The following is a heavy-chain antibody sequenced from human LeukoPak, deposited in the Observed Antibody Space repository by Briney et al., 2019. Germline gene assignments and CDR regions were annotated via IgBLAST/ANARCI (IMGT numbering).Heavy chain of an antibody. CDR2: IYTSGST. V-gene: IGHV4-61*02. D-gene: IGHD3-22*01. CDR1: GGSIGSGSYY. Sequence: PSETLSLTCTVSGGSIGSGSYYWSWIRQPAGKGLEWIGRIYTSGSTNYNPSLKSRVTISVDTSKNQFSLKLSSVTAADTAVYYCARAMFVYYDSSGYYLDYWGQGTLVTVSS. J-gene: IGHJ4*02. CDR3: ARAMFVYYDSSGYYLDY.